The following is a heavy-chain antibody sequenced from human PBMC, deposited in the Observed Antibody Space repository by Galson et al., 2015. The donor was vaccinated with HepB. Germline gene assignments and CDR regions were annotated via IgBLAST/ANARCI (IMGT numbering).Heavy chain of an antibody. CDR1: GYTFTSYG. V-gene: IGHV1-18*01. CDR2: ISAYNGNT. CDR3: ARAPSAVRSSYYYYYYMDV. J-gene: IGHJ6*03. Sequence: SVKVSCKASGYTFTSYGISWVRQAPGQGLEWMGWISAYNGNTNYAQKLQGRVTMTTDTSTSTAYMELRSLRSDDTAVYYCARAPSAVRSSYYYYYYMDVWGKGTTVTVSS.